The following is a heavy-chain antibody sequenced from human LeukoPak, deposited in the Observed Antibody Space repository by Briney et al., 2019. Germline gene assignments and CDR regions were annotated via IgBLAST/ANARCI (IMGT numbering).Heavy chain of an antibody. CDR3: AKAPVGNPVGARVDY. J-gene: IGHJ4*02. D-gene: IGHD1-26*01. V-gene: IGHV3-33*06. CDR2: IWYDGSNK. CDR1: GFTFSSYG. Sequence: PGGSLRLSCAASGFTFSSYGMHWVRQAPGKGLEWVAVIWYDGSNKYYADSVKGRFTISRDSSKNMLFLQMNSLRAEDTAVYYCAKAPVGNPVGARVDYWGQGTLVTVSS.